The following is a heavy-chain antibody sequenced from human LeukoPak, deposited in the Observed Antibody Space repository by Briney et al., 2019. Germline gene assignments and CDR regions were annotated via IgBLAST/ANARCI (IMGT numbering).Heavy chain of an antibody. J-gene: IGHJ6*02. CDR2: INPSGGST. V-gene: IGHV1-46*01. CDR1: GYTFTSYD. CDR3: VVSSTSWTPGRGYYYGMDV. D-gene: IGHD2-2*01. Sequence: ASVKVSCKASGYTFTSYDMHWVRQAPGQGLEWMGIINPSGGSTSYAQKFQGRVTMTRDTSTSTVYMELSSLRSENTAVYYCVVSSTSWTPGRGYYYGMDVWGQGTTVTVSS.